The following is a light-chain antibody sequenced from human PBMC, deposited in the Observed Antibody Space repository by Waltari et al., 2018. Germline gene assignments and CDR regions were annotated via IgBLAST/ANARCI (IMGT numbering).Light chain of an antibody. J-gene: IGKJ1*01. CDR3: QQYHNWPPRT. CDR1: ESISRN. Sequence: IEMTQSPATLSVSPGERVTLSCRASESISRNLAWYQQKPGQVPRLLFYGASTRATGVPARFSGSGSGTEFTLTISSLQSDDSAVYYCQQYHNWPPRTFGQGTKVEIK. V-gene: IGKV3-15*01. CDR2: GAS.